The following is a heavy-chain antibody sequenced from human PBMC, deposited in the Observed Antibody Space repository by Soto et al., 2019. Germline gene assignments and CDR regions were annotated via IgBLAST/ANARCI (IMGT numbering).Heavy chain of an antibody. V-gene: IGHV4-39*01. Sequence: QLQLQESGPGLVKPSETLSLTCTVSGGSISSSSYYWGWIRQPPGKGLEWIGSIYYSGSTYYNPSLKSRVTISVDTSKNQFSLKLSSVTAADTAVYYCARHVVAGTDYYYGMDVWGQGTTVTVSS. J-gene: IGHJ6*02. CDR2: IYYSGST. CDR1: GGSISSSSYY. CDR3: ARHVVAGTDYYYGMDV. D-gene: IGHD6-19*01.